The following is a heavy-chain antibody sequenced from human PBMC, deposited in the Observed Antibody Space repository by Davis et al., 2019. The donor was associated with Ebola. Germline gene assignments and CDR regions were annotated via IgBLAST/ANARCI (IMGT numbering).Heavy chain of an antibody. J-gene: IGHJ4*02. D-gene: IGHD6-6*01. V-gene: IGHV3-7*01. CDR2: IKQDGSEK. Sequence: GGSLRLSCAASGFTFSRYWMSWVRQAPGKGLEWVANIKQDGSEKYYVDSVKGRFTISRDNAKNSLYLQMNSLRAEDTAVYYCARDGSYSSSSPFDWGQGTLVTVSS. CDR3: ARDGSYSSSSPFD. CDR1: GFTFSRYW.